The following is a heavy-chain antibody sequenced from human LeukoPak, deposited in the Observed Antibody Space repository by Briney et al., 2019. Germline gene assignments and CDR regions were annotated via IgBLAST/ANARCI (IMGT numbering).Heavy chain of an antibody. J-gene: IGHJ6*02. CDR1: AFIFSGHW. V-gene: IGHV3-21*05. D-gene: IGHD1-26*01. CDR3: ARAGGSSRLGSSYGMDV. Sequence: PGGSLRLSCEGSAFIFSGHWMNWVRQAPGKGLEWVSYISSSSSYTNYADSVKGRFTISRDNAKNSLYLQMNSLRAEDTAVYYCARAGGSSRLGSSYGMDVWGQGTTVTVSS. CDR2: ISSSSSYT.